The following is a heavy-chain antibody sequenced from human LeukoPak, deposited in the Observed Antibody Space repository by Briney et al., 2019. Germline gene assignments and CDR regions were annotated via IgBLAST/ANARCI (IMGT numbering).Heavy chain of an antibody. CDR3: AREFGINSYYYYYMDV. CDR2: IYHNGYT. D-gene: IGHD3-16*01. CDR1: GGSIRSNNYY. J-gene: IGHJ6*03. Sequence: PSETLSLTCTVSGGSIRSNNYYWGWIRQTPGKGLEWIGSIYHNGYTYYNASLTSRVTISVDTPKSQFSLKLRSVTAADTAVYFCAREFGINSYYYYYMDVWGKGTTVTVSS. V-gene: IGHV4-39*07.